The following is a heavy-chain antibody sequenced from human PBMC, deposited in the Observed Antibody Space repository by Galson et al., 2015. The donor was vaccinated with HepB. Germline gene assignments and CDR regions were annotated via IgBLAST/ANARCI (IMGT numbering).Heavy chain of an antibody. CDR1: GFTFSNYA. V-gene: IGHV3-23*01. CDR2: ISGGGST. CDR3: AKRPTNWGFDY. D-gene: IGHD7-27*01. J-gene: IGHJ4*02. Sequence: SLRLSCAASGFTFSNYAMSWVRQAPGKGLEWVSSISGGGSTYYADSVKGRLTISRDNSKNMVYLQMNSLRAEDTAVYYCAKRPTNWGFDYWGQGTLVTVSS.